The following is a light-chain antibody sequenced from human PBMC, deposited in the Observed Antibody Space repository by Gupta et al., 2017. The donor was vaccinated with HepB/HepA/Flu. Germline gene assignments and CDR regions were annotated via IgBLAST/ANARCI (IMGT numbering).Light chain of an antibody. Sequence: EIVLTQSPGPLSLSPGERATLSCRASQSVRSNSLAWYQQKPGQAPRLLIYGTSRRATDIPDRVSGSGSGTEFTLTISRLEPEDFAVYYCQQEVSSPFTFGRGTKVDIK. V-gene: IGKV3-20*01. J-gene: IGKJ4*01. CDR2: GTS. CDR3: QQEVSSPFT. CDR1: QSVRSNS.